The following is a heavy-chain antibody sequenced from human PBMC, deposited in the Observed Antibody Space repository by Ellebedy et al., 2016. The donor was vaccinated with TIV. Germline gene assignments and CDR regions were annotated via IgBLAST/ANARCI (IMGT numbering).Heavy chain of an antibody. V-gene: IGHV1-2*04. CDR1: GYTFTGYY. CDR2: INPNSGGT. J-gene: IGHJ5*02. D-gene: IGHD4-23*01. CDR3: AAPGGGVDP. Sequence: ASVKVSXXASGYTFTGYYMHWVRQAPGQGLEWMGWINPNSGGTNYAPKFQGWVTMTRDTSISTAYMELSRLRSEDTAVYYCAAPGGGVDPWGQGTLVTVSS.